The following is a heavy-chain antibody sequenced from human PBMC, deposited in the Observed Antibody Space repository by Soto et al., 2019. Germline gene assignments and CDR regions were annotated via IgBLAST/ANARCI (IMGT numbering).Heavy chain of an antibody. D-gene: IGHD3-10*01. J-gene: IGHJ4*02. CDR1: GFTFSTYA. Sequence: GGSLRLSCVVSGFTFSTYAMYWVRQAPGKGLEWVALISFDGSSEYYADSVKGRFTISRDNSKDTLYLQMNSLRAEDTAVFYCARSVRGVVNTGTDYWGQGPPVTVSS. CDR2: ISFDGSSE. CDR3: ARSVRGVVNTGTDY. V-gene: IGHV3-30*04.